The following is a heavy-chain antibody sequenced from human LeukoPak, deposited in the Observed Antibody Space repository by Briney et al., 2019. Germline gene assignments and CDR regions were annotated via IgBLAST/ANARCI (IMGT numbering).Heavy chain of an antibody. D-gene: IGHD2-2*02. CDR2: ISTTSSYT. CDR1: GFXFSDYY. J-gene: IGHJ5*02. V-gene: IGHV3-11*05. Sequence: GGSLRLSCAASGFXFSDYYISWIRQAPGKGQEWLSYISTTSSYTDYADSVRGRFTISRDNAKNLLYLEMNSLRPEDTAVYYCARDWYCSSSICYTDRNWFDPWGQGTLVTVSS. CDR3: ARDWYCSSSICYTDRNWFDP.